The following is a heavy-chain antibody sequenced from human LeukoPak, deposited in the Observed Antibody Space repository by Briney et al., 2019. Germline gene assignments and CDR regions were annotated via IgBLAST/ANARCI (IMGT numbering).Heavy chain of an antibody. J-gene: IGHJ4*02. CDR2: LSYDGRNK. Sequence: PGGSLRLSCAASGFTFSSYGVHWVRQAPGKGLEWLAVLSYDGRNKYYADSVKGRFTISRDNSKNTLYLQMNSLRAEDTAVYYCAKDSDSYASDYYFDYWGQGTLVTVSS. V-gene: IGHV3-30*18. CDR3: AKDSDSYASDYYFDY. CDR1: GFTFSSYG. D-gene: IGHD5-18*01.